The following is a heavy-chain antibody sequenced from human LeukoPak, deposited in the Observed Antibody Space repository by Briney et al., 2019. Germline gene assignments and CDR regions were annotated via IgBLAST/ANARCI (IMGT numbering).Heavy chain of an antibody. D-gene: IGHD3-10*01. V-gene: IGHV4-4*07. CDR1: GGSISSYY. CDR3: ARDRAYSDYKGTTYYFDY. CDR2: MYTSGST. Sequence: PSEALSLTCSVSGGSISSYYWSWIRQPAGKGLEWIGRMYTSGSTNYNPSLKSRVTMSVDTSKNQFSLKLSSVTAADTAVYYCARDRAYSDYKGTTYYFDYWGQGTLVTVSS. J-gene: IGHJ4*02.